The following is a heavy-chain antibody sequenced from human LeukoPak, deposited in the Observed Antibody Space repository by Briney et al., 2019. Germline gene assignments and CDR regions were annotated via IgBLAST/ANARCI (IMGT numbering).Heavy chain of an antibody. D-gene: IGHD6-13*01. V-gene: IGHV4-61*02. CDR3: ARGCSSSWYWYFDL. Sequence: SETLSLTCTVSGGSISSGSYYWSWIRQPAGKGLEWIGRIYTSGSTNYNPSLKSRVTMSVDTSKNQFSLKLSSVTAADTAVYYCARGCSSSWYWYFDLWGRGTLVTVSS. J-gene: IGHJ2*01. CDR1: GGSISSGSYY. CDR2: IYTSGST.